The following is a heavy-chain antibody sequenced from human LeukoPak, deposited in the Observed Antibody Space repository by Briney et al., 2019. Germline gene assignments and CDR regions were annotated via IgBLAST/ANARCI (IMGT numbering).Heavy chain of an antibody. CDR3: VSFYETY. J-gene: IGHJ4*02. Sequence: GGSLRLSCAASGNYWMHWVRQVPGKGPVWVSHINSDGSWTSYADSVKGRFTISKDNAKNTVYLQMNSLRAEDTAVYYCVSFYETYWGRGTLVTVSS. D-gene: IGHD2/OR15-2a*01. V-gene: IGHV3-74*01. CDR2: INSDGSWT. CDR1: GNYW.